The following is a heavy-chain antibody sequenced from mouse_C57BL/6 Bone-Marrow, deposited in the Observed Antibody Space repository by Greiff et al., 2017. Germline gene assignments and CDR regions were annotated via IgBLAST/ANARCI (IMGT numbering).Heavy chain of an antibody. CDR1: GLTFSSHT. J-gene: IGHJ2*01. CDR3: ARRRLGWLRPDY. CDR2: ISGCGCNT. Sequence: VKLMEFGGGSVKPGGLLKLFCAASGLTFSSHTMSWVRQTPEKRLEWVATISGCGCNTYYPDRVKGRFTISRDNAQNTLYLQMSRLKSEDTALYYCARRRLGWLRPDYWGQGTTLTVSS. D-gene: IGHD2-2*01. V-gene: IGHV5-9*01.